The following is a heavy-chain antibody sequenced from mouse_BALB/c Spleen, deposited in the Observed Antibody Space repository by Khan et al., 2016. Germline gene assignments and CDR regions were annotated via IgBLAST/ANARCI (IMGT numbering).Heavy chain of an antibody. CDR1: GYSITSDYA. V-gene: IGHV3-2*02. CDR3: ALLRLAY. D-gene: IGHD1-1*01. Sequence: EVQLVESGPGLVKPSQSLSLTCTVTGYSITSDYAWNWIRQFPGNKLEWMCYIGYSGSPSYNPSLKSRISITRDSSKNQFFLPLNSLTTEDTSTSYGALLRLAYWGLGTLVTVSA. CDR2: IGYSGSP. J-gene: IGHJ3*01.